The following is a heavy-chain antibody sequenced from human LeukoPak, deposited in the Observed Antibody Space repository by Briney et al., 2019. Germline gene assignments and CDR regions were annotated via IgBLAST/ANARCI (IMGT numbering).Heavy chain of an antibody. D-gene: IGHD5-12*01. J-gene: IGHJ6*03. CDR2: ILYSGST. CDR1: GGSKNRYY. CDR3: ARTTEGYAGGPGYSYYYYMDV. Sequence: SETLSLTCNVSGGSKNRYYWSWIREPPGEGVEWIGYILYSGSTHYDPSLKRRVTISVDTSKNQVSLKLRSATAADTAVYYCARTTEGYAGGPGYSYYYYMDVWGEGTTVTISS. V-gene: IGHV4-59*01.